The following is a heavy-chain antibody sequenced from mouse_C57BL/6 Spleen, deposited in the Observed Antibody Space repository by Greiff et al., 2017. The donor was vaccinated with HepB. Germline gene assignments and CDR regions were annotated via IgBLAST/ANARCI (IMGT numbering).Heavy chain of an antibody. J-gene: IGHJ3*01. CDR2: ISYDGSN. V-gene: IGHV3-6*01. Sequence: DVHLVESGPGLVKPSQSLSLTCSVTGYSITSGYYWNWIRQFPGNKLEWMGYISYDGSNNYNPSLKNRISITRDTSKNQFFLKLNSVTTEDTATYYCARDNYYGSSAAWFAYWGQGTLVTVSA. CDR1: GYSITSGYY. CDR3: ARDNYYGSSAAWFAY. D-gene: IGHD1-1*01.